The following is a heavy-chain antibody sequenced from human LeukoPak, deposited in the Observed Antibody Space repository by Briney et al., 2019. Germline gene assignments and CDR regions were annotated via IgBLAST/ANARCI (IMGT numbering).Heavy chain of an antibody. D-gene: IGHD3-10*01. CDR3: ARGPGALLH. Sequence: SETLSLTCTVSGGSISSYYWSWIRQPPGKGLEWIGYIYYSGSTNYNPSLKSRVTISIDTSKNQFSLQLNSVTPEDTAVYYCARGPGALLHWGQGILVTVSS. V-gene: IGHV4-59*12. CDR2: IYYSGST. CDR1: GGSISSYY. J-gene: IGHJ4*02.